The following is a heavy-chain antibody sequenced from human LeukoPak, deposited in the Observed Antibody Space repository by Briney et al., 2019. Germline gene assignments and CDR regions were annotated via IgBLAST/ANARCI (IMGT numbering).Heavy chain of an antibody. CDR2: ISHSGST. Sequence: SETLSLTCAVYGGSFSNYYWTWIRQSPEKGLEWIGAISHSGSTTYNPYLKSRVTMSVDTFKNHFSLKLNSVTVADMAVYYWARGRGVKTLRITRFDYWGQGTRVTVSS. CDR3: ARGRGVKTLRITRFDY. D-gene: IGHD3-10*01. J-gene: IGHJ4*02. CDR1: GGSFSNYY. V-gene: IGHV4-34*01.